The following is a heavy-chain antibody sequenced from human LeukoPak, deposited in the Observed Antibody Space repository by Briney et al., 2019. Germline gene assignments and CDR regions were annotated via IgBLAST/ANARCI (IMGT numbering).Heavy chain of an antibody. J-gene: IGHJ4*02. CDR2: INHSGST. V-gene: IGHV4-34*01. CDR1: GGSFSGYY. Sequence: PSETLSLTCAVYGGSFSGYYWSWIRQPPGKGLEWIGEINHSGSTNYNPSLKSRVTISVDTSKNQFSLKLSSVTAADMAVYYCARWYYDILTGPGGMDYWGQGTLVTVSS. CDR3: ARWYYDILTGPGGMDY. D-gene: IGHD3-9*01.